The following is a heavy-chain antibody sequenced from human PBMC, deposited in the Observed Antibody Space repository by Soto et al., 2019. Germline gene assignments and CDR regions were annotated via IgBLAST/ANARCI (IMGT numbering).Heavy chain of an antibody. CDR1: GYTFATYD. Sequence: QVQLVQSGAEVKTPGASVKVSCKASGYTFATYDINWVRQAPGKGLEWMGWMNPNSGNTAYAQKFQGRLTMARDTAWRVALMELSCLRIGDAAVYYCARRDGYNFNWLDVWGQGTLVTVSA. CDR3: ARRDGYNFNWLDV. V-gene: IGHV1-8*01. D-gene: IGHD1-20*01. J-gene: IGHJ5*02. CDR2: MNPNSGNT.